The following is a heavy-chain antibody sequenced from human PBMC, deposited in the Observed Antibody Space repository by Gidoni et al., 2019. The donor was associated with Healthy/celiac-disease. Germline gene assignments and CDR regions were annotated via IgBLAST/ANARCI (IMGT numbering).Heavy chain of an antibody. Sequence: QVQLVQSGAEVKKPGASVKVACTASGSTFTGYYMHWVRQAPGQGLEWMGWINPNSGGTNYAQKFQGRVTMTRETSISTAYMELSRLRSDDTAVYYCARGDGEPYFYYGMDVWGQGSTVTV. D-gene: IGHD3-10*01. J-gene: IGHJ6*02. CDR1: GSTFTGYY. V-gene: IGHV1-2*02. CDR2: INPNSGGT. CDR3: ARGDGEPYFYYGMDV.